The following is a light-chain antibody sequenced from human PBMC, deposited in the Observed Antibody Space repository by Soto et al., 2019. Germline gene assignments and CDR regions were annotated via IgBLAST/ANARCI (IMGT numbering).Light chain of an antibody. CDR1: SSDVGRYNY. J-gene: IGLJ2*01. V-gene: IGLV2-11*01. Sequence: QSALTQPRSVSGSPGQSVTISCTGTSSDVGRYNYVSWYQHHPGTAPKVMIYDVSDRPSGVSDRFSGSKSGNTASLTISGRQAEDEADYYCCSYAGRRTLVFGAGTKVTVL. CDR2: DVS. CDR3: CSYAGRRTLV.